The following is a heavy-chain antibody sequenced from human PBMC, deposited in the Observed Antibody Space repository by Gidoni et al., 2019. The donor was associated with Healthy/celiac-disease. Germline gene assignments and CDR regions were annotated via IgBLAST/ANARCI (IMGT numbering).Heavy chain of an antibody. V-gene: IGHV4-39*01. CDR3: ATLSGERWLQKGGY. CDR1: GGSLSSSSYY. J-gene: IGHJ4*02. D-gene: IGHD3-10*01. CDR2: IYYSGST. Sequence: QLQLQESCPGLVKPSETLSLTCTVSGGSLSSSSYYWGWIRQPPGKGLEWIGSIYYSGSTYYNPSLKSRVTISVDTSKNQFSLKLSSVTAADTAVYYCATLSGERWLQKGGYWGQGTLVTVSS.